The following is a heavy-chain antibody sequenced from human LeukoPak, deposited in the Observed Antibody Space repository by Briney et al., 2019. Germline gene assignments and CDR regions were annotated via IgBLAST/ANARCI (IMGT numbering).Heavy chain of an antibody. CDR1: GYTFTSNG. CDR2: MNPNSGNT. V-gene: IGHV1-8*03. CDR3: ARAPHRNLLLNYDYVFDY. Sequence: GASVKVSCKASGYTFTSNGINWVRQARGQGLEWMGWMNPNSGNTDYAQKFQSRVTVTRDTSITRAYMELSSLRVDVTDLCYCARAPHRNLLLNYDYVFDYWGQGTLVTVSS. J-gene: IGHJ4*02. D-gene: IGHD3-16*01.